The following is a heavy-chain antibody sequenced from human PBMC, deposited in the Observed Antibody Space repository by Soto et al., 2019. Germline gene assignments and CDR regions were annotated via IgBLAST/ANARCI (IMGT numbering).Heavy chain of an antibody. CDR1: GFTFSSYS. V-gene: IGHV3-21*01. Sequence: PGGSLRLSCAASGFTFSSYSMNWVRQAPGKGLEWVSSISSSSSYIYYADSVKGRFTISRDNAKNSLYLQMNSLRAEDTAVYYCARDIRGVIITPYYYYGMDVWGQGTTVTVSS. J-gene: IGHJ6*02. D-gene: IGHD3-10*01. CDR3: ARDIRGVIITPYYYYGMDV. CDR2: ISSSSSYI.